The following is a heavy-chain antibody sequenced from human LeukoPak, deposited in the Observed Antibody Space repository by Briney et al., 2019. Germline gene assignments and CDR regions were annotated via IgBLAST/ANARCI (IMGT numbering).Heavy chain of an antibody. CDR3: AKGRGFGEFPDAFDI. J-gene: IGHJ3*02. CDR2: LSWNSGNI. V-gene: IGHV3-9*01. D-gene: IGHD3-10*01. Sequence: AGGSLRLSCAASGFPFDDYDMNWVRQAPGKGLEWVSRLSWNSGNIDYADSVKGRFTISRENANNSLYLQMNSLTPEDAALYYCAKGRGFGEFPDAFDIWGQGTMVTVSS. CDR1: GFPFDDYD.